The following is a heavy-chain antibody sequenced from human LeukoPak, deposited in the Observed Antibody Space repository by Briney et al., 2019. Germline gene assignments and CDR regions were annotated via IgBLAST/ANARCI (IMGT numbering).Heavy chain of an antibody. V-gene: IGHV4-31*03. Sequence: SETLSLTCTASGGSISSGGYYWSWIRQHPGKGLEWIGYIYYSGSTYYNPSLKSRVTISVDTSKNQFSLKLSSVTAADTAVYYCARWTTVTYWFDPWGQGTLVTVSS. J-gene: IGHJ5*02. CDR2: IYYSGST. CDR1: GGSISSGGYY. D-gene: IGHD4-17*01. CDR3: ARWTTVTYWFDP.